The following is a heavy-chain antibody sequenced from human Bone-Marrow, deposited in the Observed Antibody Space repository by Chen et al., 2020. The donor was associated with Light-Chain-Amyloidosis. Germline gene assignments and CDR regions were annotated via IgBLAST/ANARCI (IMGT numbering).Heavy chain of an antibody. D-gene: IGHD3-22*01. Sequence: QVQLQESGPGLVKPSQTLSLTCTVSGGSISSGSYYWSWIRQPAGKGLEWIGCIYYSGSTYYNPSLKSRVTISVDTSKNQFSLKLSSVTAADTAVYYCARLNNYYDGSGYYRVFDYWGQGTLVTVSS. J-gene: IGHJ4*02. CDR3: ARLNNYYDGSGYYRVFDY. CDR2: IYYSGST. V-gene: IGHV4-30-4*08. CDR1: GGSISSGSYY.